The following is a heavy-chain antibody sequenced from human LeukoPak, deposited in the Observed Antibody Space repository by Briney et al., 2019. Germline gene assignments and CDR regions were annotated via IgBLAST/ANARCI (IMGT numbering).Heavy chain of an antibody. CDR3: ASHYGDYAEYFQH. CDR2: INPNSGGT. Sequence: ASVKVSCKASGYTFTGYYMHWVRQAPGQGLEWMGWINPNSGGTNYAQKFQGRVTMTRDTSISTAYMELSRLRSDDTAVYYCASHYGDYAEYFQHWGQGTLVTVSS. J-gene: IGHJ1*01. CDR1: GYTFTGYY. D-gene: IGHD4-17*01. V-gene: IGHV1-2*02.